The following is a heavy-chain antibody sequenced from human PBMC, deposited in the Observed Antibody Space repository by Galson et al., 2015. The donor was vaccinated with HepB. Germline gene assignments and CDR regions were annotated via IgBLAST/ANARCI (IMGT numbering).Heavy chain of an antibody. CDR2: IRDSGGST. CDR3: AKAVGDSVLYEGYFQH. CDR1: GFTFSSYA. V-gene: IGHV3-23*01. D-gene: IGHD4-17*01. J-gene: IGHJ1*01. Sequence: SLRLSCAASGFTFSSYAMSWVRQAPGKGLEWVSVIRDSGGSTYYSDSVKGRFTISRDNSKNTLYLQMNSLRAEDTAVYYCAKAVGDSVLYEGYFQHWGQGTLVTVSS.